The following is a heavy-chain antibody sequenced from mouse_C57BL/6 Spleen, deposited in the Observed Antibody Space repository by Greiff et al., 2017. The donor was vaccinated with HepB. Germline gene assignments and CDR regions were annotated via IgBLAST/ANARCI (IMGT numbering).Heavy chain of an antibody. Sequence: QVQLQQSGAELVRPGTSVKVSCKASGYAFTNYLIEWVKQRPGQGLEWIGVINPGSGGTNYNEKCKGKATLTADKSSSTAYMQLSSLTSEDSAVYFCARGGYYYYGSSYFDYWGQGTTLTVSS. CDR3: ARGGYYYYGSSYFDY. J-gene: IGHJ2*01. V-gene: IGHV1-54*01. D-gene: IGHD1-1*01. CDR1: GYAFTNYL. CDR2: INPGSGGT.